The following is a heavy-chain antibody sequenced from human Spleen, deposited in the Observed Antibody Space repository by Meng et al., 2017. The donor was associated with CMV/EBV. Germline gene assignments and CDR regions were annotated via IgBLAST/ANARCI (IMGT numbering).Heavy chain of an antibody. CDR3: ARDRRNDY. V-gene: IGHV3-11*01. CDR2: ISTTGDTI. CDR1: GFSFSGYF. Sequence: GESLKISCAATGFSFSGYFMNWIRQAPGKGLEWFSWISTTGDTIHLADSVKGRFTISRDNAKNSLYLQMNSLRAEDTAVYYCARDRRNDYWGQGTLVTVSS. J-gene: IGHJ4*02.